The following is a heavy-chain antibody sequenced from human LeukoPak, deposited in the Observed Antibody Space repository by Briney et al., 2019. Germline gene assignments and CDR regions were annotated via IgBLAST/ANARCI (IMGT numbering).Heavy chain of an antibody. CDR1: GGSISIANYY. V-gene: IGHV4-39*07. J-gene: IGHJ4*02. CDR2: IYHSGST. Sequence: SETLSLTCTVSGGSISIANYYWSWDRQPPGKGLEWIGEIYHSGSTNYNPSLKRRFTITVDKSKNKFSLKLSSVTAAETAVYYCARVGRYSSSWVVDYWGQGTLVTVSS. D-gene: IGHD6-13*01. CDR3: ARVGRYSSSWVVDY.